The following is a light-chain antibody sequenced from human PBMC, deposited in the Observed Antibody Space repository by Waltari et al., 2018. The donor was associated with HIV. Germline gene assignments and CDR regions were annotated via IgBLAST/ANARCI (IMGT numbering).Light chain of an antibody. CDR1: KSVLYSSNNKNY. J-gene: IGKJ4*01. V-gene: IGKV4-1*01. CDR2: WAS. CDR3: QQYYSTPLT. Sequence: DIVMTQSPDSLAGTMGERATLNCKIRKSVLYSSNNKNYLAWYQQKQGQSPKLLIYWASTREFGVPDRFSGSGSGTDFTLTISSLQAEDVAVYYCQQYYSTPLTFGGGTKVEIK.